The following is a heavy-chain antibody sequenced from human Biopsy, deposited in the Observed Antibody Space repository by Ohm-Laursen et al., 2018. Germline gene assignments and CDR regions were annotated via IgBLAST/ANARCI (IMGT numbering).Heavy chain of an antibody. D-gene: IGHD3-22*01. CDR1: RLIFSDYY. CDR2: ISARDGVV. Sequence: GSLRLSCAAPRLIFSDYYMSWIRQAPGKGLEWNAYISARDGVVYYADSVKGRFTISRDNTNNSLYLQMTSLRPEDTAVFYCARGKYKDFSTGLPRPYHYTLDFWGPGTTVTVSS. J-gene: IGHJ6*02. V-gene: IGHV3-11*01. CDR3: ARGKYKDFSTGLPRPYHYTLDF.